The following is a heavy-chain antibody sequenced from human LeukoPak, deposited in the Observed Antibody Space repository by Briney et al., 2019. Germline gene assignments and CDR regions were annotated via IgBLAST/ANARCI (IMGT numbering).Heavy chain of an antibody. J-gene: IGHJ4*02. Sequence: GGSLRLSCAASGFTFSSYSMHWVRQAPGKGLEWLTLISYHGSNQEYTDSVKGRFTISRDNSKNTLFLQMNSLKNEDTAVYFCARSPERLGQGYLDSWGQGTLVTVSS. CDR2: ISYHGSNQ. V-gene: IGHV3-30*04. CDR1: GFTFSSYS. CDR3: ARSPERLGQGYLDS. D-gene: IGHD3/OR15-3a*01.